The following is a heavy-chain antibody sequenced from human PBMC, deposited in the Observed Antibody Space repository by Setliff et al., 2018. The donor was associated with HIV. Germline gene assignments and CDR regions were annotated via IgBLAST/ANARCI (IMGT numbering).Heavy chain of an antibody. CDR2: INHSGST. V-gene: IGHV4-34*01. Sequence: SETLSLTCAVHGGSFSGYYWSWIRQPPGKGLEWIGEINHSGSTNYNPSLKGRVTISVDTSKNQFSLKLSSVTAADTAVYYCARGLATVATNWFDPWGQGTLVTVSS. CDR1: GGSFSGYY. J-gene: IGHJ5*02. CDR3: ARGLATVATNWFDP. D-gene: IGHD4-17*01.